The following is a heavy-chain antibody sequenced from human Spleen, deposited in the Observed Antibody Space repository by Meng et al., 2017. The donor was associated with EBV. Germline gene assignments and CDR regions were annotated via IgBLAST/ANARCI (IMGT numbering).Heavy chain of an antibody. Sequence: VQLVQSGAEMKEPGASVKVSCKASGFTFTNYDISWVRQAPGQGLEWMGWISGYNGNANYAQKFQGRVTMTTDTSTTTAYMELRSLRSDDTAVYYCARRHYYDSSGYYYPDYWGQGTLVTVSS. CDR1: GFTFTNYD. J-gene: IGHJ4*02. D-gene: IGHD3-22*01. V-gene: IGHV1-18*01. CDR2: ISGYNGNA. CDR3: ARRHYYDSSGYYYPDY.